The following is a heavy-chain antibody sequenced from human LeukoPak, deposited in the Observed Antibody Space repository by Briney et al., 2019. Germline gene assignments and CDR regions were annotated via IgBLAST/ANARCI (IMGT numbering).Heavy chain of an antibody. Sequence: GGSLRLSCAASGFTFSTYWMHWVRQAPGKGLMWVSRINIDGSSTNYADSVKGRFTISRDNAKNSLYLQMNSLRAEDTVVYYCARGEEQWLTDYWGQGTLVTVSS. CDR1: GFTFSTYW. CDR3: ARGEEQWLTDY. V-gene: IGHV3-74*01. CDR2: INIDGSST. J-gene: IGHJ4*02. D-gene: IGHD6-19*01.